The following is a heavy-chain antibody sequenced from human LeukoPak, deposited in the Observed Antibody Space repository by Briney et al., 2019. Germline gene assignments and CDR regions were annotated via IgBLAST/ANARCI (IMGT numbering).Heavy chain of an antibody. V-gene: IGHV3-74*01. CDR1: GFTFSSNW. D-gene: IGHD6-6*01. CDR2: INNDGSAT. Sequence: GGSLRLSCAASGFTFSSNWMHWVRQAPGKGLVWVVRINNDGSATTHADSVRGRFTISRDNAKDTVHLQMNSLRVEDTAVYYCARGVAARHFDYWGQGTLVTVSS. CDR3: ARGVAARHFDY. J-gene: IGHJ4*02.